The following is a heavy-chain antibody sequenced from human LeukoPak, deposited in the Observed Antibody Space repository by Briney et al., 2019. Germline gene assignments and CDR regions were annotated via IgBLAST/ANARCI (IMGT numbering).Heavy chain of an antibody. V-gene: IGHV4-39*02. CDR2: IYYSGST. J-gene: IGHJ4*02. CDR3: ARDGKYYYDSSGYALFDY. Sequence: SETLSLTCTVSGGSISSSSYYWGWIRQPPGKGLEWIGSIYYSGSTYYNPSLKSRVTISVDTSKNQFSLKLSSVTAADTAVYYCARDGKYYYDSSGYALFDYWGQGTLVTVSS. CDR1: GGSISSSSYY. D-gene: IGHD3-22*01.